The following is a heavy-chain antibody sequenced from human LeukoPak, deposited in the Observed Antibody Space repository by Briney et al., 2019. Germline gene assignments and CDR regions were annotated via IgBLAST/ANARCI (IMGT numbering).Heavy chain of an antibody. CDR2: ISSSSSYI. J-gene: IGHJ4*02. CDR3: ARVSVEMATIR. Sequence: PGGSLRLSCAASGLTFSSYSMNWVRQAPGKGLEWVSSISSSSSYIYYADSVKGRFTISRDNAKNSLYLQMNSLRAEDTAVYYCARVSVEMATIRWGQGTLVTVSS. V-gene: IGHV3-21*01. CDR1: GLTFSSYS. D-gene: IGHD5-24*01.